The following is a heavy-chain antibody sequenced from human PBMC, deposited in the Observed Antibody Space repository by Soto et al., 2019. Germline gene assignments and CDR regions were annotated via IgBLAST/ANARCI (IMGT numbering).Heavy chain of an antibody. CDR3: ARVTRSWYSSSGYYYCCYCRGV. J-gene: IGHJ6*02. D-gene: IGHD6-13*01. CDR1: GGSFSGYY. Sequence: SETLSLTCAVYGGSFSGYYWSWIRQPPGKGLEWIGEINHSGSTNYNPSLKSRVTISVDTSKNQFSLKLSSVTAADTAVYYCARVTRSWYSSSGYYYCCYCRGVWDRGHTVTVSS. V-gene: IGHV4-34*01. CDR2: INHSGST.